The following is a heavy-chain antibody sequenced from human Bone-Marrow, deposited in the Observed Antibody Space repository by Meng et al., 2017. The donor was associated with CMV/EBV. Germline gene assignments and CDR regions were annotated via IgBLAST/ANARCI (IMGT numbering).Heavy chain of an antibody. J-gene: IGHJ4*02. CDR3: ARVGPIMGASRYFDY. CDR2: IESSGSP. D-gene: IGHD1-26*01. Sequence: VQLQESGPGVVKPSETLTLTCTVSSDSIRRYFWSWIRQPPGKGLEWIGYIESSGSPDYNPSLWGRVTMSLDTSKNQISLRLSSVTAADTAVYYCARVGPIMGASRYFDYWGQGSLVTVSS. CDR1: SDSIRRYF. V-gene: IGHV4-59*01.